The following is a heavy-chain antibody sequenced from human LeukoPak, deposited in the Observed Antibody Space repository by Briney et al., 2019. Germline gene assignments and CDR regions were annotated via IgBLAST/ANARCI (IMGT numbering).Heavy chain of an antibody. J-gene: IGHJ6*02. D-gene: IGHD3-3*01. CDR3: ARDQELRFLEWLPTPHYYGMDV. Sequence: ASVKVSCKASGYTFTSYDINWVRQAPGQGLEWMGWISAYNGNTNYAQKLQGRVTMTTDTSTSTAYMELRSLRSDDTAVYYCARDQELRFLEWLPTPHYYGMDVWGQGTTVTVSS. CDR2: ISAYNGNT. CDR1: GYTFTSYD. V-gene: IGHV1-18*01.